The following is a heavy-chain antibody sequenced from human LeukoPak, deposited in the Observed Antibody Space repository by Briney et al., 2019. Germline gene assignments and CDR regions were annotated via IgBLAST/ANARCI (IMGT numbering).Heavy chain of an antibody. CDR2: ISWNGGNI. CDR3: VKDRYFYDSGSKAN. J-gene: IGHJ4*02. V-gene: IGHV3-9*01. D-gene: IGHD3-22*01. CDR1: GRNFDDYG. Sequence: GGSLRLSCVDSGRNFDDYGMFWVRQSPGKGLEWVSGISWNGGNIGYADSVKGRFTISRDNAKSSLYLQMNSLRVDDTAFYYCVKDRYFYDSGSKANWGQGTLVTVSS.